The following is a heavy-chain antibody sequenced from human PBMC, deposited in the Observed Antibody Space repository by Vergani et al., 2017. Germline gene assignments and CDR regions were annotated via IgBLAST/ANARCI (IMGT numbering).Heavy chain of an antibody. J-gene: IGHJ6*03. CDR2: IIPIFGTA. CDR3: AVDSTPGGFYYYMDV. CDR1: GGTFSSYA. Sequence: QVQLVQSGAEVKQPGSSVKVSCKASGGTFSSYAISWVRQAPGQGLEWMGGIIPIFGTANYAQKFQGRVTITADGSTSTAYMELSSLRSEDTAGYYCAVDSTPGGFYYYMDVWGKGTTVTVSS. V-gene: IGHV1-69*01. D-gene: IGHD3-10*01.